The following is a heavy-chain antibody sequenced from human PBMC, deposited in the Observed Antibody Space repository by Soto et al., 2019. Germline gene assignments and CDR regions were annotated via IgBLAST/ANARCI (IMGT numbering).Heavy chain of an antibody. D-gene: IGHD6-13*01. J-gene: IGHJ5*02. V-gene: IGHV4-59*01. Sequence: QVQLQESGPGLVKPSETLSLTCTVSGGSISSYYWSWIRQPPGKGLEWIGYIYYSGSTNYNPSLKSRVTISVDTSKNQFSLKLSSVTAADTAVYYCARVAAAGKEGGDGFAPWGQGTLVTVSS. CDR3: ARVAAAGKEGGDGFAP. CDR1: GGSISSYY. CDR2: IYYSGST.